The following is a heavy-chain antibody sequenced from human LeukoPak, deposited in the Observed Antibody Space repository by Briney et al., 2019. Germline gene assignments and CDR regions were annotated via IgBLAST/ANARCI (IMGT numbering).Heavy chain of an antibody. CDR3: AREDSGSGSYYN. CDR2: INGDGGST. D-gene: IGHD3-10*01. CDR1: GITFRSYA. Sequence: GGSLRLSCAASGITFRSYAMSWVRQARGKGLEWVSAINGDGGSTYYADSVKGRFTISRDNSKNTLYLQMNSLRAEDTAVYYCAREDSGSGSYYNWGQGTLVTVSS. V-gene: IGHV3-23*01. J-gene: IGHJ4*02.